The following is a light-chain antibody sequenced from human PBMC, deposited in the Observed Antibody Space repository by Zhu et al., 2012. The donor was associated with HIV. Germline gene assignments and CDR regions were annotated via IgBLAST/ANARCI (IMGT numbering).Light chain of an antibody. CDR2: DAS. V-gene: IGKV3-11*01. J-gene: IGKJ1*01. CDR3: HQYLSSPET. CDR1: ESVSSN. Sequence: DIVLTQSPVTLSLSPGERATLSCRASESVSSNLAWYQQRPGQAPRLLIYDASNRATGVPARFSGSGSRTDFTLTISSLEPEDFAVYYCHQYLSSPETFGQGTKVEIK.